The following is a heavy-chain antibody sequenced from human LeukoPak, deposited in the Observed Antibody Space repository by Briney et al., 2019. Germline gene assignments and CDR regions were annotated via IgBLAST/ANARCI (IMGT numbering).Heavy chain of an antibody. CDR1: GFTFSSYS. V-gene: IGHV3-21*01. D-gene: IGHD6-13*01. J-gene: IGHJ4*02. Sequence: GGSLRLSCAASGFTFSSYSMNWVRQAPGKGLEWVSSISSSSSYIYYADSVKGRFTISRDNAKNSLYLQMNSLRAEDTAVYYCARDFVASQQLPVGYFDYWGQGTLVTVSS. CDR2: ISSSSSYI. CDR3: ARDFVASQQLPVGYFDY.